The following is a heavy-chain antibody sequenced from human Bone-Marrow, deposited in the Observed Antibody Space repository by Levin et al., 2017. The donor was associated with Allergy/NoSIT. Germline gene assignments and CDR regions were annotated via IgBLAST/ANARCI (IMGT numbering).Heavy chain of an antibody. Sequence: SVKVSCKASGGTFSRSGLAWVRQAPGQGLEWMGGLVPVFETTSYAQKFQGRVTMTADESTSTAFMDLSSLTSDDTGVYYCARRALAAQWGEPYFDAWGQGTLVTVSS. CDR1: GGTFSRSG. CDR2: LVPVFETT. D-gene: IGHD3-16*01. J-gene: IGHJ4*02. V-gene: IGHV1-69*13. CDR3: ARRALAAQWGEPYFDA.